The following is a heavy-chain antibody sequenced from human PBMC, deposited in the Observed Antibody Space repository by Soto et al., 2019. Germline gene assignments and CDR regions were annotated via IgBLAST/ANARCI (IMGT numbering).Heavy chain of an antibody. V-gene: IGHV4-31*03. CDR1: GGSISSGGYY. Sequence: SETLSLTCTVSGGSISSGGYYWSWIRQHPGKGLEWIGYIYYSGSTYYNPSLKSRVTISVDTSKNQFSLKLSSVTAADTAVYYCARAGPPQWNGDYGHFDYWGQGTLVTVSS. CDR2: IYYSGST. J-gene: IGHJ4*02. CDR3: ARAGPPQWNGDYGHFDY. D-gene: IGHD4-17*01.